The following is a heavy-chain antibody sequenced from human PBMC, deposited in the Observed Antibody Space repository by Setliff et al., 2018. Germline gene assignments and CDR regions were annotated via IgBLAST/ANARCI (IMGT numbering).Heavy chain of an antibody. Sequence: PSETLSLTCTVSGDSISNYYWNWIRQPAGKGLERIGRIYVTESTKYNPSLKSRVTLSIXTSKNQFSLKLSSVTAADAALYYCAASRAYTGAVEEWFLPKTFDFWGQGSPVTVSS. CDR2: IYVTEST. CDR1: GDSISNYY. V-gene: IGHV4-4*07. D-gene: IGHD3-10*01. CDR3: AASRAYTGAVEEWFLPKTFDF. J-gene: IGHJ4*02.